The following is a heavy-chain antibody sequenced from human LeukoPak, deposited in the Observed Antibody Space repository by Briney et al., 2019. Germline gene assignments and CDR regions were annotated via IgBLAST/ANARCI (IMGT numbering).Heavy chain of an antibody. CDR1: GGSISSNSYY. J-gene: IGHJ4*02. CDR2: IYYSGST. D-gene: IGHD6-19*01. Sequence: SETLSLTCAVSGGSISSNSYYWGWIRQPPGKGLEWIGSIYYSGSTYYNPSLKSRVTISVDTSKNQFSLKLSSVTAADTAVYYCARGDYSSGWYGGSVFDYWGQGTLVTVSS. CDR3: ARGDYSSGWYGGSVFDY. V-gene: IGHV4-39*01.